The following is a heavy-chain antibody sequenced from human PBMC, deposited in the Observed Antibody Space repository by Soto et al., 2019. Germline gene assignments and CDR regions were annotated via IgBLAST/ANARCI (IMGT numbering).Heavy chain of an antibody. CDR2: IYSGGST. D-gene: IGHD5-12*01. J-gene: IGHJ2*01. CDR3: EGGAEVALYWYFDL. CDR1: GFTVSSNY. Sequence: EVQLVESGGGLVQPGGSLRLSCAASGFTVSSNYMSWVRQAPGKGLEWVSVIYSGGSTYYADSVKGRVTISRHNSKNTLYLQMNSLSAEDTAVYDCEGGAEVALYWYFDLWGRGTLVTVSS. V-gene: IGHV3-53*04.